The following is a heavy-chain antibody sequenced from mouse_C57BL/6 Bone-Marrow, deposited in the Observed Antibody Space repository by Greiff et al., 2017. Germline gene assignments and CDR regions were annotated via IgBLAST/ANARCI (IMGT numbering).Heavy chain of an antibody. Sequence: QVQLQQPGAELVKPGASVKLSCTASGYTFTSYWITWVKQRPGQGLEWIGDIYPTSGCTNYNEKFKSKAILAVDNSSNTAYLQLSSLTSEDSAVFYCARSGPLGRSFDYWGQGTTLTVSA. CDR1: GYTFTSYW. CDR3: ARSGPLGRSFDY. J-gene: IGHJ2*01. D-gene: IGHD4-1*01. CDR2: IYPTSGCT. V-gene: IGHV1-55*01.